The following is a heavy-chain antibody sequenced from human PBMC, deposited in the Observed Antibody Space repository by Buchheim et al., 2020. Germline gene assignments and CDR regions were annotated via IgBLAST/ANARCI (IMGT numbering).Heavy chain of an antibody. CDR2: IKQDGSEK. D-gene: IGHD6-13*01. V-gene: IGHV3-7*03. CDR1: GFTFSSYW. Sequence: EVQLVESGGGLVQPGGSLRLSCAASGFTFSSYWMSWVRQAPGKGLEWVANIKQDGSEKYYVDSVKGRFTISRDNAKNSLYLQMNSLRAEDTAVYYCARAGDGAAAAPVYYGMDVWGQGTT. J-gene: IGHJ6*02. CDR3: ARAGDGAAAAPVYYGMDV.